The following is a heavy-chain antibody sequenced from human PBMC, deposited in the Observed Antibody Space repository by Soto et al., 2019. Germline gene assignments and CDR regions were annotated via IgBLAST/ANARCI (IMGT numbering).Heavy chain of an antibody. V-gene: IGHV4-61*01. J-gene: IGHJ6*02. CDR2: MYKTGET. CDR3: MKAHESGDFLGMSV. D-gene: IGHD3-10*01. CDR1: GGSVSTGMKY. Sequence: SETLSLTCTVSGGSVSTGMKYWGWVRQPPGKALEFIGYMYKTGETLLNSSLKSRVTLSMETSKNQFSPTLSSVTAADTAVYFCMKAHESGDFLGMSVWGPGTTVTVSS.